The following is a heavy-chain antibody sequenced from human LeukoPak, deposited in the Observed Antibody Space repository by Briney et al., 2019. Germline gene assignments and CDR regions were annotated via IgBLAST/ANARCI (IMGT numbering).Heavy chain of an antibody. Sequence: SETLSLTCTVSGGSISDYYWDWIRQPAGKGLEWIGRIYTSGSTNYNPSLKSRVTMSVDTSKNQFSLKLSSVTAADTAVYYCARLLRDGYNIYYFDYWGQGTLVTVSS. J-gene: IGHJ4*02. CDR3: ARLLRDGYNIYYFDY. CDR1: GGSISDYY. V-gene: IGHV4-4*07. D-gene: IGHD5-24*01. CDR2: IYTSGST.